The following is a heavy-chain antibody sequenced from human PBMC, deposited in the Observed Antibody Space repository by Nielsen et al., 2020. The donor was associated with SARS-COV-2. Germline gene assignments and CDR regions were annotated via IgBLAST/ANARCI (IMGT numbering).Heavy chain of an antibody. CDR2: INPNTGDA. V-gene: IGHV1-2*06. J-gene: IGHJ4*02. CDR1: GYTFTSYA. CDR3: ATGFDY. Sequence: ASVKVSCKASGYTFTSYAMNWVRQAPGQGLEWMGRINPNTGDALYSQMLQGRVTLTRDTSIATVFMEWKWLRFDDTAVYFCATGFDYWGQGTQITVS.